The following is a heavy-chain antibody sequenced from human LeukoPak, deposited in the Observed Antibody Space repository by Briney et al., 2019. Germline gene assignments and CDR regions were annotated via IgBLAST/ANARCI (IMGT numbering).Heavy chain of an antibody. CDR2: ISSSSSYI. J-gene: IGHJ4*02. V-gene: IGHV3-21*01. Sequence: PGGSLRLSCAASGFTFSSYEMNWVRQAPGKGLEWVSSISSSSSYIYYADSVKGRFTISRDNAKNSLYLQMNSLRAEDTAVYYCARGLGYSGYDGEVFAYWGQGTLVTVSS. D-gene: IGHD5-12*01. CDR1: GFTFSSYE. CDR3: ARGLGYSGYDGEVFAY.